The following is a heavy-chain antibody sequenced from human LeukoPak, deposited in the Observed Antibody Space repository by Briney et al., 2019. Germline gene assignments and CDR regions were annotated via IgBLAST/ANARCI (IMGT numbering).Heavy chain of an antibody. CDR2: IRYDGSNK. Sequence: GGSLRLSCAVSGFTFSSYGMHWVRQAPGKGLEWVAFIRYDGSNKYYADSVKGRFTISRDNSKNTLYLQMNSLRAEDTAVYYCARVWDIVVVPAAIEDAFDIWGQGTMVTVSS. V-gene: IGHV3-30*02. J-gene: IGHJ3*02. D-gene: IGHD2-2*01. CDR1: GFTFSSYG. CDR3: ARVWDIVVVPAAIEDAFDI.